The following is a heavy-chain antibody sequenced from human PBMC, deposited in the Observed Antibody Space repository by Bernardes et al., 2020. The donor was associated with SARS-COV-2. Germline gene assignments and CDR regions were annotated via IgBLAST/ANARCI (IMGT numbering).Heavy chain of an antibody. CDR1: GFPLNTLW. CDR3: VRGPDAGYGRFEY. V-gene: IGHV3-74*01. Sequence: GGYLSRPCAAPGFPLNTLWLHWVPQGPGKGLVWVSRIKSYGTTITYADSVKGRFTISRDNTKSTLYLQMNSLRADDTAVYYCVRGPDAGYGRFEYWGQGTLVTVSS. J-gene: IGHJ4*02. CDR2: IKSYGTTI. D-gene: IGHD5-18*01.